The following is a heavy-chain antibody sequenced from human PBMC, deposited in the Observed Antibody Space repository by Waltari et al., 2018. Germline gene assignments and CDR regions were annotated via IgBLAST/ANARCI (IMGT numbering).Heavy chain of an antibody. CDR2: IYYSGST. D-gene: IGHD3-10*01. Sequence: QLPLQESGPGLVKPSETLSLTCTVSGGSISSSSYYWGWIRQPPGKGLERIGSIYYSGSTYYNPSLKSRVTISVDTSKNQFSLKLSSVTAADTAVYYCASPSGSYYGIDYWGQGTLVTVSS. V-gene: IGHV4-39*07. J-gene: IGHJ4*02. CDR3: ASPSGSYYGIDY. CDR1: GGSISSSSYY.